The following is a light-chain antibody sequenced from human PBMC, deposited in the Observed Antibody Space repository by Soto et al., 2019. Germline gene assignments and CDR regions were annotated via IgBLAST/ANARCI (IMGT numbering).Light chain of an antibody. CDR3: QQNYSTPWT. V-gene: IGKV4-1*01. CDR2: WAS. CDR1: QSVLYSSINKNH. J-gene: IGKJ1*01. Sequence: DIVMTQSPDSLAVSLGERATINCKSSQSVLYSSINKNHLAWYQQKSGQPPKLLIYWASIRDSGVPDRFRGSGSGTDFTLTISSLQAEDVAVYYCQQNYSTPWTFGQGTKVEIQ.